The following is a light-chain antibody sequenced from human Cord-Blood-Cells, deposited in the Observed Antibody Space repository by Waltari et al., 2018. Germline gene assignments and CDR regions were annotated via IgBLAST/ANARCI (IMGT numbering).Light chain of an antibody. J-gene: IGLJ1*01. V-gene: IGLV2-23*02. CDR1: SSDVGSYNL. Sequence: QSALTQPASVSGSPGQSITISCTGTSSDVGSYNLVSWYQQHPGKATKLMIYEVSKRPPGVSNRFSGSKSGNAASLTISGLQAEDEADYYCCSYAGSSTYVFGTGTKVTV. CDR2: EVS. CDR3: CSYAGSSTYV.